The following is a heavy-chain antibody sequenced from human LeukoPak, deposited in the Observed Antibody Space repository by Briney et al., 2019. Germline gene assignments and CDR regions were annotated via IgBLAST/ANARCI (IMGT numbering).Heavy chain of an antibody. CDR3: AREGLSWLQVREGLRNDAFDI. Sequence: SETLSLTCAVSGGSISSSNWWCWVRQPPGKGLEWIGEIYHSASTNYNSSLKSRVTISVDKSKNQSSLKLSSETAADTAVYYWAREGLSWLQVREGLRNDAFDIWGQGTMVTVSS. D-gene: IGHD5-24*01. CDR2: IYHSAST. J-gene: IGHJ3*02. CDR1: GGSISSSNW. V-gene: IGHV4-4*02.